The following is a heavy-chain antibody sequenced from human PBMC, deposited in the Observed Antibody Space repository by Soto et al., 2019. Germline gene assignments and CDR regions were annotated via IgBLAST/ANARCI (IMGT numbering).Heavy chain of an antibody. CDR3: ARKTSYYDSSGYQSYFDY. J-gene: IGHJ4*02. D-gene: IGHD3-22*01. CDR1: GFTFSSYW. Sequence: GGSLRLSCAASGFTFSSYWMSWVRQAPGKGLEWVANIKQDGSEKYYVDSVKGRFTISRGNAKNSLYLQMNSLRAEDTAVYYCARKTSYYDSSGYQSYFDYWGQGTLVTSPQ. CDR2: IKQDGSEK. V-gene: IGHV3-7*01.